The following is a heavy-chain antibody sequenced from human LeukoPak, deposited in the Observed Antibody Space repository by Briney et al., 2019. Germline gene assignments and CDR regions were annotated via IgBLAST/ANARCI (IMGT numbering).Heavy chain of an antibody. J-gene: IGHJ4*02. CDR1: GGTFSSYA. V-gene: IGHV1-69*13. Sequence: SVNVSCKASGGTFSSYAISWVRQAPGQGLEXXXXITPIFGTANYAQTFQGRVTITADESTSTAYMELSSLRSEDTAVYYCASGRTIVGATRTPDYWGQGTLVTVSS. CDR2: ITPIFGTA. CDR3: ASGRTIVGATRTPDY. D-gene: IGHD1-26*01.